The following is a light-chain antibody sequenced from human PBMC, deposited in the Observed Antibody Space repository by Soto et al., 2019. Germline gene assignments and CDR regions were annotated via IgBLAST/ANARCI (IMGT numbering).Light chain of an antibody. V-gene: IGKV1-39*01. J-gene: IGKJ2*02. CDR1: QTIRSY. Sequence: DIQMTQSPSSLSASIGDKVTITCRSSQTIRSYVNWYQQKPGKAPKLLVYDASRLQDGVPSRFSGCGFGTDFTLTINSLQPEDFATYFCQQAYTTPCTFGPGTRLAIK. CDR2: DAS. CDR3: QQAYTTPCT.